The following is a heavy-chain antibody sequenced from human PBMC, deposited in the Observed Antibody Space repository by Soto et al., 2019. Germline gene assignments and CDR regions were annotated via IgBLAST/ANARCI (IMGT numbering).Heavy chain of an antibody. V-gene: IGHV1-46*01. Sequence: ASVKVSCKASGYTFTSYYMHWVLQAPGEGLEWMGIINPSGGSTSYAQKFQGRVTMTRDTSTSTVYMELSSLRSEDTAVYYCAGEAYSGSYPPYYYYGMDVWGQGTTVTVSS. CDR3: AGEAYSGSYPPYYYYGMDV. D-gene: IGHD1-26*01. CDR1: GYTFTSYY. CDR2: INPSGGST. J-gene: IGHJ6*02.